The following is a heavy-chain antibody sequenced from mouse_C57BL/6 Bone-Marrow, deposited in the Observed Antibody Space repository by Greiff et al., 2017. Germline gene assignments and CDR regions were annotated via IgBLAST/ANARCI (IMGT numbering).Heavy chain of an antibody. CDR3: ARSDSDY. D-gene: IGHD2-4*01. CDR1: GFTFSSYA. V-gene: IGHV5-4*03. Sequence: EVMLVESGGGLVKPGGSLKLSCAASGFTFSSYAMSWVRQTPEKRLEWVATISDGGSYTYYPDNVKGRFTISRDNAKNNLYLQMSHLKSEDTAMYYCARSDSDYWGQGTTLTVSS. CDR2: ISDGGSYT. J-gene: IGHJ2*01.